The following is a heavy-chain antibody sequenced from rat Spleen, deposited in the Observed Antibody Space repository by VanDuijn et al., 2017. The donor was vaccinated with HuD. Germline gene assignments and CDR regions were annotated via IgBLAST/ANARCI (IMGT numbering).Heavy chain of an antibody. D-gene: IGHD1-11*01. Sequence: EVEVVESGGGLVQPGRSMKLSCAASGVTFSNYGMAWVRQAPTKGLEWVASISTSGGSTYYRDSVKGRVTVSRDNAKSTLYLQMDSLRSEDTATYYCTTGRGDYWGQGVMVTVSS. J-gene: IGHJ2*01. V-gene: IGHV5-25*01. CDR1: GVTFSNYG. CDR3: TTGRGDY. CDR2: ISTSGGST.